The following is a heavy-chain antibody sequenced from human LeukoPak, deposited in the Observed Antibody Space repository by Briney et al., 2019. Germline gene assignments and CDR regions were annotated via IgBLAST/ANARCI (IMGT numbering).Heavy chain of an antibody. CDR3: ARNYYGSGSYYDFDY. J-gene: IGHJ4*02. CDR2: IIPIFGTA. CDR1: GGTFSSYA. V-gene: IGHV1-69*05. Sequence: SVKVSCKASGGTFSSYAISWVRQAPGQGLEWMGGIIPIFGTANYAQKFQGRVTITRDTSASTAYMELSSLRSEDTAVYYCARNYYGSGSYYDFDYWGQGTLVTVS. D-gene: IGHD3-10*01.